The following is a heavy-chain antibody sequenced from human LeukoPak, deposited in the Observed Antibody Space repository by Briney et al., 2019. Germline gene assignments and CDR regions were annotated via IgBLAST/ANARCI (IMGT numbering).Heavy chain of an antibody. CDR3: ARDPTWGRRAAAGIDY. Sequence: AGRSLRLSCAASGFTFSSYGMHWVRQAPGKGLEWVAVIWYDGSNKYYADSVKGRFTISRDNSKNTLYLQMNSLRAEDTAVYYCARDPTWGRRAAAGIDYWGQGTLVTVSS. CDR2: IWYDGSNK. D-gene: IGHD6-13*01. CDR1: GFTFSSYG. J-gene: IGHJ4*02. V-gene: IGHV3-33*08.